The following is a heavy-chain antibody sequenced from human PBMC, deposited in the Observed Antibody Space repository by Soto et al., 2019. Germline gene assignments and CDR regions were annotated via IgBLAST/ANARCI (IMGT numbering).Heavy chain of an antibody. J-gene: IGHJ3*01. CDR2: ISGSGGGT. CDR1: GFTFSGYG. Sequence: EVQLLESGGGLVQPGGSLRLSCAGSGFTFSGYGMIWVRQVPGKGLEWVSAISGSGGGTSYADSVKGRFSISRDNSRNTLYLQMNSLGAADTAVYYCARDPKGAHIGPFDCGGRGTMVPVSS. V-gene: IGHV3-23*01. CDR3: ARDPKGAHIGPFDC.